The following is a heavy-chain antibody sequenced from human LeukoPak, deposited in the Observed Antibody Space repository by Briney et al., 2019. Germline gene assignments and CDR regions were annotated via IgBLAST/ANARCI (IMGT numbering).Heavy chain of an antibody. CDR1: GGSISSYY. J-gene: IGHJ2*01. CDR3: ARGSWYFDL. Sequence: SGTLSLTCTVSGGSISSYYWSWIRQPPGKGLEWIGYIYYSGSTNYNPSLKSRVTISVDTSKNQFSLKLSSVTAADTAVYYCARGSWYFDLWGRGTLVTVSS. V-gene: IGHV4-59*01. CDR2: IYYSGST.